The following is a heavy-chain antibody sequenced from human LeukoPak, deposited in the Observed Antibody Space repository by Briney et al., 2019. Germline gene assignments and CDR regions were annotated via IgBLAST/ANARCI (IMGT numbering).Heavy chain of an antibody. Sequence: GGSLRLSCEASGFTFSAYAMTWVRQAPGKGLDWVSSIVSYNKPHYSESVKGRFAISRDNSKNMLFLQLSSLRAEDTALYYCARDLHDYVAMDVWGQGTTVTVSS. CDR2: IVSYNKP. D-gene: IGHD3-10*02. J-gene: IGHJ6*02. CDR1: GFTFSAYA. CDR3: ARDLHDYVAMDV. V-gene: IGHV3-23*01.